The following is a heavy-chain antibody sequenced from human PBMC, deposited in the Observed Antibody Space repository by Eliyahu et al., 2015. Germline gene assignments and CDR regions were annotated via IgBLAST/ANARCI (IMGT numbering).Heavy chain of an antibody. V-gene: IGHV1-69*05. J-gene: IGHJ3*02. CDR2: IIPIFGTA. D-gene: IGHD3-22*01. Sequence: QVQLVQSGAEVKKPGSSVKVSCKASGGTFSSXAXSWVRPAPGQGLEWMGGIIPIFGTANYAQKFQGRVTITTDESTSTAYMELSSLRSEDTAVYYCARDWYYYDSSGTNRIAFDIWGQGTMVTVSS. CDR1: GGTFSSXA. CDR3: ARDWYYYDSSGTNRIAFDI.